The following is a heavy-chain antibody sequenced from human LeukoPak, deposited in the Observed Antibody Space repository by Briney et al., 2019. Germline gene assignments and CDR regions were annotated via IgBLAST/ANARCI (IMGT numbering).Heavy chain of an antibody. Sequence: ASVKVSCKASGYTFTSYDINWVRQATGQGLEWMGWMNPNSGNTGYAQKFQGRVTITRNTSISTAYMELSSLRSEDTAVYYCARGIRLVAGHYYFDYWGQGTLVTVSS. CDR2: MNPNSGNT. CDR3: ARGIRLVAGHYYFDY. J-gene: IGHJ4*02. V-gene: IGHV1-8*03. CDR1: GYTFTSYD. D-gene: IGHD6-19*01.